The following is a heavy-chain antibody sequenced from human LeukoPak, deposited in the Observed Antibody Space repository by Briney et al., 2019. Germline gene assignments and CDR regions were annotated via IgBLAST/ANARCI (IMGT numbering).Heavy chain of an antibody. CDR2: ISSSSSYI. Sequence: GGSLRLSCAASGFTFSSYSMNWVRQAPGKGLEWVSSISSSSSYIYYADSVKGRFTISRDNAKNTVSLQMNSLSAEDTAVYYCVTLTSVVSEHAFDMWGQGALVTVSS. J-gene: IGHJ4*02. V-gene: IGHV3-21*01. CDR3: VTLTSVVSEHAFDM. D-gene: IGHD4-23*01. CDR1: GFTFSSYS.